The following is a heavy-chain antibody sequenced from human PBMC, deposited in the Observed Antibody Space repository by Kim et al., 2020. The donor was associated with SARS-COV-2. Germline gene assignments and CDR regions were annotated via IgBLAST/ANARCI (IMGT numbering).Heavy chain of an antibody. V-gene: IGHV4-59*08. J-gene: IGHJ2*01. CDR1: GGSISSYY. D-gene: IGHD3-10*01. Sequence: SETLSLTCTVSGGSISSYYWSWIRQPPGKGLEWIGYINYSGSTNYNPSLKSRVIISVDTSKNQFSLKLSSVTAADTAVYYCARLKPGRITMIRGITPGGDWYFDLWGRGTLVTVSS. CDR2: INYSGST. CDR3: ARLKPGRITMIRGITPGGDWYFDL.